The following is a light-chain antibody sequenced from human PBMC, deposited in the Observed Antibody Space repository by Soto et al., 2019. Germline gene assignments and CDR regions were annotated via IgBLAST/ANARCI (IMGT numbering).Light chain of an antibody. V-gene: IGLV2-14*01. CDR3: TSYTSSSTPYV. J-gene: IGLJ1*01. CDR2: DVS. Sequence: QSALTQPASVSGSPGQSITISCTGTSSDVGGYNYVSWYQQHPGKAPKLMIYDVSNRPSGVSNRFSGSKFGKTASLTISGLRAEDEADYYCTSYTSSSTPYVFGSGTKVTVL. CDR1: SSDVGGYNY.